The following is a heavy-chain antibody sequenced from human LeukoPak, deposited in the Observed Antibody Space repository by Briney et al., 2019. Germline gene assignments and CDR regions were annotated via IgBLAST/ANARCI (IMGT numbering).Heavy chain of an antibody. D-gene: IGHD5-18*01. CDR3: ARGRGIQLWLPSLIDY. Sequence: GGSLRLSCAASGFTFSSYGMHWVRQAPGKGLEWVAVISYDGSNKYYADSVKGRFTISRDNSKNTLYLQMSSLRSEDTAVYYCARGRGIQLWLPSLIDYWGQGTLVTVSS. V-gene: IGHV3-30*03. CDR2: ISYDGSNK. CDR1: GFTFSSYG. J-gene: IGHJ4*02.